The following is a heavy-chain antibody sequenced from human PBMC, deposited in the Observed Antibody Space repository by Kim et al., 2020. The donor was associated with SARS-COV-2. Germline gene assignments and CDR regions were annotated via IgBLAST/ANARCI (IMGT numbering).Heavy chain of an antibody. CDR1: GFTFSSYA. Sequence: GGSLRLSCAASGFTFSSYAMHWVRQAPGKGLEWVAVISYDGSNKYYADSVKGRFTISRDNSKNTLYLQMNSLRAEDTAVYYCARWSGYSIGCDYWGQGTLVTVSS. J-gene: IGHJ4*02. CDR2: ISYDGSNK. D-gene: IGHD6-19*01. V-gene: IGHV3-30-3*01. CDR3: ARWSGYSIGCDY.